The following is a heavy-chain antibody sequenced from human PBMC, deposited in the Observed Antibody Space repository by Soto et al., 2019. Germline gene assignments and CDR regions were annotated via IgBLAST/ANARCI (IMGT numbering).Heavy chain of an antibody. CDR3: ARERVRYFDV. CDR2: ITWNSVSV. Sequence: VQLVESGGGLVRPGGCLRLSCAASGFTYDDYAMHWVRQAPGKGLEWISAITWNSVSVDYADSVKGRFTISRDNAKNSLYLQMNSLRPEDTAVYYCARERVRYFDVWGQAPVVTVSS. V-gene: IGHV3-9*01. D-gene: IGHD3-3*01. CDR1: GFTYDDYA. J-gene: IGHJ3*01.